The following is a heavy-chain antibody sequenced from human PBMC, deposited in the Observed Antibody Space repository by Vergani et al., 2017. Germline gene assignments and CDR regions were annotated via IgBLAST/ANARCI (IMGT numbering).Heavy chain of an antibody. Sequence: QVQLQQWGAGLLKPSETLSLTCAVYGGSFSGYYWSWIRQPPGKGLEWIGEINHSGSTNYNPSLKSRVTISVDTSKNQFSLKLSSVTAADTAVYYCARGHPLLYGSGSYYNGYYYYYMDVWGKGTTVTVSS. CDR2: INHSGST. CDR3: ARGHPLLYGSGSYYNGYYYYYMDV. V-gene: IGHV4-34*01. D-gene: IGHD3-10*01. CDR1: GGSFSGYY. J-gene: IGHJ6*03.